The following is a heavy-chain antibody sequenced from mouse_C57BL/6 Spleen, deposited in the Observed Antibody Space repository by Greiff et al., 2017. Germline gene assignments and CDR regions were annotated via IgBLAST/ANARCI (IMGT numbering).Heavy chain of an antibody. CDR3: ASPLYYGNYGWYFDV. CDR2: IDPNSGGT. D-gene: IGHD2-1*01. CDR1: GYTFTSYW. J-gene: IGHJ1*03. V-gene: IGHV1-72*01. Sequence: VQLQQPGAELVKPGASVKLSCKASGYTFTSYWMHWVKQRPGRGLEWIGRIDPNSGGTKYNEKFKSKATLTVDKPSSTAYMQLSSLTSEDSAVYYCASPLYYGNYGWYFDVWGTGTTVTVSS.